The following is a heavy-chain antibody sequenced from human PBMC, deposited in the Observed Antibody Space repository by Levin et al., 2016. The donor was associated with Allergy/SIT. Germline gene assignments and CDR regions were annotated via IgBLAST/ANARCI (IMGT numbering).Heavy chain of an antibody. D-gene: IGHD3-10*01. CDR1: GFTFSSYA. Sequence: GESLKISCAASGFTFSSYAMHWVRQAPGKGLEWVAVISYDGSNKYYADSVKGRFTISRDNSKNTLYLQMNSLRAEDTAVYYCARATGYGSGSYNPHLAEHFDYWGQGTLVTVSS. CDR3: ARATGYGSGSYNPHLAEHFDY. CDR2: ISYDGSNK. V-gene: IGHV3-30-3*01. J-gene: IGHJ4*02.